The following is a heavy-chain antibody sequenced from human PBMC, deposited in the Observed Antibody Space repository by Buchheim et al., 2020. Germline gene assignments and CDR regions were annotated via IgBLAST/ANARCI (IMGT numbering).Heavy chain of an antibody. CDR2: IYYSGST. Sequence: QVQLQESGPGLVKPSQALSLTCTVSGGSISSGGYYWSWIRQHPGKGLEWIGYIYYSGSTYYNPSLKSRITISVDTSKNQISLKLSSVTAADTAVYYCARVATYLTLRQTGEYGMDIWGQGTT. J-gene: IGHJ6*02. V-gene: IGHV4-31*03. CDR1: GGSISSGGYY. D-gene: IGHD2-8*02. CDR3: ARVATYLTLRQTGEYGMDI.